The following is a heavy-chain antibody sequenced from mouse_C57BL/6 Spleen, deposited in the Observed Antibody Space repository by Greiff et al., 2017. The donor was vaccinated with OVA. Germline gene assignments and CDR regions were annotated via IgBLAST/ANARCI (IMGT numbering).Heavy chain of an antibody. CDR3: AREEAY. V-gene: IGHV3-6*01. CDR2: ISYDGSN. Sequence: EVKLMESGPGLVKPSQSLSLTCSVTGYSITSGYYWNWIRQFPGNKLEWMGYISYDGSNNYNPSLKNRISITRDTSKNQFFLKLNSVTTEDTATYYCAREEAYWGQGTLVTVSA. CDR1: GYSITSGYY. J-gene: IGHJ3*01.